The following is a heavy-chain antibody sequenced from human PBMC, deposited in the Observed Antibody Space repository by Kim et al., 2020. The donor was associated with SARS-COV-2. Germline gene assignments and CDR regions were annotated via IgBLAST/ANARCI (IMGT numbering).Heavy chain of an antibody. D-gene: IGHD4-17*01. Sequence: ASVKVSCKASGYRFTTYAMHWVRQAPGQSLEWMGWINAGNDNTNFSPKFQGRVTITRDTSTSTVYLELNSLTSEDTAVYYCARDLMVYGVTSVFLDYWGQGTLVTVSS. CDR3: ARDLMVYGVTSVFLDY. CDR1: GYRFTTYA. V-gene: IGHV1-3*01. J-gene: IGHJ4*02. CDR2: INAGNDNT.